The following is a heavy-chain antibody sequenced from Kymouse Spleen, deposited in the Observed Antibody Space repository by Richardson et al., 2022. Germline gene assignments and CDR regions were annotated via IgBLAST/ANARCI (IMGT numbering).Heavy chain of an antibody. CDR3: ARNYDILTGYYNPPYYYYYGMDV. J-gene: IGHJ6*02. CDR1: GYTFTSYA. Sequence: QVQLVQSGSELKKPGASVKVSCKASGYTFTSYAMNWVRQAPGQGLEWMGWINTNTGNPTYAQGFTGRFVFSLDTSVSTAYLQICSLKAEDTAVYYCARNYDILTGYYNPPYYYYYGMDVWGQGTTVTVSS. CDR2: INTNTGNP. D-gene: IGHD3-9*01. V-gene: IGHV7-4-1*01.